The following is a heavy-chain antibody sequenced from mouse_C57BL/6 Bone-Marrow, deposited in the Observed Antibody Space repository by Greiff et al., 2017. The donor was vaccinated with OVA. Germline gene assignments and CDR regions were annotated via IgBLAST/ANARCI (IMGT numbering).Heavy chain of an antibody. CDR3: AREGTGTAWFAY. CDR1: GFTFSSYA. V-gene: IGHV5-4*01. Sequence: EVNVVESGGGLVKPGGSLKLSCAASGFTFSSYAMSWVRQTPEKRLEWVATISDGGSYTYYPDNVKGRFTISRDNAKNNLYLQMSHLKSEDTAMYYCAREGTGTAWFAYWGQGTLVTVSA. J-gene: IGHJ3*01. D-gene: IGHD4-1*01. CDR2: ISDGGSYT.